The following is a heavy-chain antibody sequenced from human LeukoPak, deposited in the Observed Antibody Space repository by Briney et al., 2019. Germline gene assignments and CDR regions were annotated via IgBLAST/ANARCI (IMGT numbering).Heavy chain of an antibody. CDR3: ARDPDGYKFFDY. V-gene: IGHV4-59*01. Sequence: SETLSLTCTVSGDSIGTYFWHWIRQPPGKGLEWMGYIYDRGTTAYNPSLKRRVTMSVDTSTNQFSLKLTSVTPADTAVYYCARDPDGYKFFDYWGRGRPVTVSS. J-gene: IGHJ4*02. D-gene: IGHD5-24*01. CDR1: GDSIGTYF. CDR2: IYDRGTT.